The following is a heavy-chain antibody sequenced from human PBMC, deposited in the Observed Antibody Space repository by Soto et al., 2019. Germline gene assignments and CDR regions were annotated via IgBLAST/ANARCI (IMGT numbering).Heavy chain of an antibody. CDR1: EGTFNSYA. J-gene: IGHJ4*02. CDR3: ASGASRWYPYFFDS. CDR2: IIPYYNTL. D-gene: IGHD6-13*01. Sequence: QAQVVQSGAEVRKPGSSVKLSCKASEGTFNSYAIAWVRQAPGQGLEWMGGIIPYYNTLNYAQKFQDRVTITADDYTNTVYMELSSLRSDDTAVYFCASGASRWYPYFFDSWAQGTLVNVSS. V-gene: IGHV1-69*01.